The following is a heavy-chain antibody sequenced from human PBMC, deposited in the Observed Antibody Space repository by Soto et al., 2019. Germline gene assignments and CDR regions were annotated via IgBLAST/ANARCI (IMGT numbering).Heavy chain of an antibody. D-gene: IGHD2-15*01. CDR2: ISSSSSYI. CDR3: ARDLTLSGSGGFPCGMDV. V-gene: IGHV3-21*01. J-gene: IGHJ6*02. Sequence: EVQLVESGGGLVKPGGSLRLSCAASGFTFSSYSMNWVRQAPGKGLEWVSSISSSSSYIYYADSVKGRFTISRDNAKNSLYLQMNSLRAEDTAVYYCARDLTLSGSGGFPCGMDVWGQGTTVTVSS. CDR1: GFTFSSYS.